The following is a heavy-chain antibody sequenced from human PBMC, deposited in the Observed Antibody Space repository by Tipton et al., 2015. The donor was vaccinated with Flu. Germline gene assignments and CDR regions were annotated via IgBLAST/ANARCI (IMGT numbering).Heavy chain of an antibody. CDR2: IYTHVNT. CDR3: ARAPIGTYGSGSYYNI. J-gene: IGHJ4*02. Sequence: TLSLTCTVSGDSISSGSYYWSWIRQPAGKGLEWIGRIYTHVNTNYNPSLKSRVTIAVDTSKNHFSLKLGSVTVADTAVYFCARAPIGTYGSGSYYNIWGQGTLVTVSS. CDR1: GDSISSGSYY. D-gene: IGHD3-10*01. V-gene: IGHV4-61*02.